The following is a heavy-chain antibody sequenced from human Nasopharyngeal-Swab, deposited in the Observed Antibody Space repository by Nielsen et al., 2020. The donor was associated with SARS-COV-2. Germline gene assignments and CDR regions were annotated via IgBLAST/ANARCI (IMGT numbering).Heavy chain of an antibody. CDR3: ARAQTSSWAVRYCYYMDV. D-gene: IGHD6-13*01. J-gene: IGHJ6*03. Sequence: WIRQPPGKALEWLALIDWDDDKYYSTSLRTRLTISKDTSKNQVVLTMTNMDPVDTATYYCARAQTSSWAVRYCYYMDVWGKGTTVTVSS. V-gene: IGHV2-70*01. CDR2: IDWDDDK.